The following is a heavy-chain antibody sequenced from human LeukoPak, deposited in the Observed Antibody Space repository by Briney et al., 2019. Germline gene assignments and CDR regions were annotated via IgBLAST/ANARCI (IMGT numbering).Heavy chain of an antibody. J-gene: IGHJ6*02. CDR1: GFTFDDYG. D-gene: IGHD3-9*01. V-gene: IGHV3-9*01. CDR2: ISWNSGSI. Sequence: GGSLRLSCAASGFTFDDYGMSWVRQAPGKWLEWVSGISWNSGSIGYADSVKGRFTISRDNAKNSLYLQMNSLRAEDTALYYCAKDMAGPDRYDYYYYGMDVWGQGTTVTVSS. CDR3: AKDMAGPDRYDYYYYGMDV.